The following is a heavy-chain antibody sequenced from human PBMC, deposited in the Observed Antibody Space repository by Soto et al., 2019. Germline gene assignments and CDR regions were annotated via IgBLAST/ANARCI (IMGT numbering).Heavy chain of an antibody. V-gene: IGHV4-31*03. CDR3: VRGGIAGHWFDP. J-gene: IGHJ5*02. CDR2: IFHSGST. D-gene: IGHD2-15*01. Sequence: SETLSLTCSVSRAFINSGGFYYSWIRQPPGKGLEWLGYIFHSGSTLYNPSLRGRLTLSADTSRNQLSLYLTSVTAADTAVYYCVRGGIAGHWFDPWGQGILVPVSS. CDR1: RAFINSGGFY.